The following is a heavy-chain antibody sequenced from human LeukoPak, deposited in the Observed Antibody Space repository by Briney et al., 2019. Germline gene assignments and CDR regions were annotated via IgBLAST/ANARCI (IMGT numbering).Heavy chain of an antibody. Sequence: GGSLRLSCVGSTFTFSDYGMHWVRQTPGKGLEWVSVIYSGGSTYYADSVKGRFTISRDNSKNTLYLQMNSLRAEDTAVYYCARDYTRYYFDSWGQGTLVTVSS. J-gene: IGHJ4*02. V-gene: IGHV3-NL1*01. CDR3: ARDYTRYYFDS. CDR1: TFTFSDYG. D-gene: IGHD4-11*01. CDR2: IYSGGST.